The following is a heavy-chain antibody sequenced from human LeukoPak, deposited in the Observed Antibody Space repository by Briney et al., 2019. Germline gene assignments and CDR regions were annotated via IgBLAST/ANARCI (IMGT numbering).Heavy chain of an antibody. J-gene: IGHJ6*03. Sequence: ASVKVSCKASGYTFTSYGISWVRQAPGQGLEWMGWISAYNGNTNYAQKLQGRVTMTTDTSTSTAYMELRSLRSGDTAVYYCARDYGVDCSSTSCYENGDYYYYYYMDVWGKGTTVTVSS. CDR1: GYTFTSYG. CDR3: ARDYGVDCSSTSCYENGDYYYYYYMDV. V-gene: IGHV1-18*01. CDR2: ISAYNGNT. D-gene: IGHD2-2*01.